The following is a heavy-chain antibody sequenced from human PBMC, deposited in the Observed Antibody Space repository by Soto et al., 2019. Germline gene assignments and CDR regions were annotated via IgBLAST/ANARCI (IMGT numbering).Heavy chain of an antibody. D-gene: IGHD2-15*01. CDR1: GFTFSSYA. CDR2: ISGSGGST. Sequence: GGSLRLSCAASGFTFSSYAMSWVRQAPGKGLEWVSAISGSGGSTYYADSVKGRFTISRDNSKNTLYLQMNSLRAEDTAVYYCAKDPVVAAKGAFDAFDIWGQGTMVTVSS. J-gene: IGHJ3*02. V-gene: IGHV3-23*01. CDR3: AKDPVVAAKGAFDAFDI.